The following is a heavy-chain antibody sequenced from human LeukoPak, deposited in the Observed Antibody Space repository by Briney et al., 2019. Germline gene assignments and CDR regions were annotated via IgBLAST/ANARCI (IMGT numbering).Heavy chain of an antibody. Sequence: GGSLRLSCAVSGFTFSKFWMHWVRQAPGKGLEWVANIKQDGGVKYYVDSVKGRFTISRDNSKNTLYLQMNSLRAEDTAVYYCAKDWNYGTYYYYYGMDVWGQGTTVTVSS. CDR3: AKDWNYGTYYYYYGMDV. J-gene: IGHJ6*02. D-gene: IGHD1-7*01. V-gene: IGHV3-7*03. CDR1: GFTFSKFW. CDR2: IKQDGGVK.